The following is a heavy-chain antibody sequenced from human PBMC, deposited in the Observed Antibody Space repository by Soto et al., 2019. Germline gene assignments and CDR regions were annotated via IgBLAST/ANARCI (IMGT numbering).Heavy chain of an antibody. CDR2: MNPNSGNT. J-gene: IGHJ6*02. Sequence: QVQLVQSGAEVKKPGASVTVSCKASGYTFTSYDINWVRQATGQGLEWMGWMNPNSGNTGYAQKFQGRVTMTRNTSISTAYMELSSLRSEDTAVYYCATGVGDGYYYHSNDYYYYYGMDVWGQGTTVTVSS. D-gene: IGHD5-12*01. V-gene: IGHV1-8*01. CDR1: GYTFTSYD. CDR3: ATGVGDGYYYHSNDYYYYYGMDV.